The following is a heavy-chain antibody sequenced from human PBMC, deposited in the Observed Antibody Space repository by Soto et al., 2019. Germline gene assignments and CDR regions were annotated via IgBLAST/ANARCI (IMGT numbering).Heavy chain of an antibody. D-gene: IGHD6-13*01. CDR2: INAANGDT. Sequence: SVKVSLKASGYTFTSYGIHWVREAPGQRLEWMGWINAANGDTKYSPKFQGRVTITRDTSASTAYMELSSLRSEDTAVYYCVRRHVSATGIDWFDPWGQGTLVTVSS. V-gene: IGHV1-3*01. CDR3: VRRHVSATGIDWFDP. J-gene: IGHJ5*02. CDR1: GYTFTSYG.